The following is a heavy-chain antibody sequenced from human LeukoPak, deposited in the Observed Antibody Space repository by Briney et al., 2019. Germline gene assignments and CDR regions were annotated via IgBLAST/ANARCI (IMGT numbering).Heavy chain of an antibody. J-gene: IGHJ4*02. Sequence: ASLKVSCKASGYMFTNYYMHWVRQAPGQGLEWMVVINTSDGGTSYAQKFQGRVTVTRDTSTSTVYMELSSLRSEDTAVYYCGRDDGYCGGDCYSGVDYWGQGTLVTVSS. CDR2: INTSDGGT. CDR1: GYMFTNYY. V-gene: IGHV1-46*01. D-gene: IGHD2-21*02. CDR3: GRDDGYCGGDCYSGVDY.